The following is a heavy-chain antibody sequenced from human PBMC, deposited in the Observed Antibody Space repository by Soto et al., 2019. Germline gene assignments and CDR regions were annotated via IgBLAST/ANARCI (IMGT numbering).Heavy chain of an antibody. D-gene: IGHD2-21*02. V-gene: IGHV3-48*02. CDR2: IDSRSNLI. J-gene: IGHJ4*02. Sequence: GGSLRLSCAASGFIFSGSSMHWIRQAPGKGLEWLAYIDSRSNLIYYADSVKGRFTISRDNAKDSLFLQMNSLRDDDSAVYYCASAAGKWTCGRAGCSGDAWCDCWGQGTLVTVAS. CDR1: GFIFSGSS. CDR3: ASAAGKWTCGRAGCSGDAWCDC.